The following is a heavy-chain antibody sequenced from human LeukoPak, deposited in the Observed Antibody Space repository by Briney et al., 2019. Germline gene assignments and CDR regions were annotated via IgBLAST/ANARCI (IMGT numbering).Heavy chain of an antibody. CDR2: IYYSGST. J-gene: IGHJ4*02. CDR3: AARIAAAGWYYFDY. D-gene: IGHD6-13*01. V-gene: IGHV4-31*03. CDR1: GGSISSGGYY. Sequence: PSETLSLTCTVSGGSISSGGYYWSWIRQHPGKGLEWIGYIYYSGSTYYNPSLKSRVTISVDTSKNQFSLKLSSVTAADTAVYYCAARIAAAGWYYFDYWGQGTLVTVSS.